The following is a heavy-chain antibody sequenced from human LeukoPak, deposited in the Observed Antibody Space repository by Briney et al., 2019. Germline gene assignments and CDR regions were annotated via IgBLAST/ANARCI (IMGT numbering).Heavy chain of an antibody. J-gene: IGHJ6*02. Sequence: GASVKVSCKASGYTCTSYGISWVRQAPGQGLEWMGWISAYNGNTNYAHKLQGRVTMTTDTSTSTAYMELRSLRSDDTAVYYCAREGLSSGQYYYYYYGMDVWGQGTTVTVSS. CDR1: GYTCTSYG. CDR2: ISAYNGNT. CDR3: AREGLSSGQYYYYYYGMDV. D-gene: IGHD3-3*01. V-gene: IGHV1-18*01.